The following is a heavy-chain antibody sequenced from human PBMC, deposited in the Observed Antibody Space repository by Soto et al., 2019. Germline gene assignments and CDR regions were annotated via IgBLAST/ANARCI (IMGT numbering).Heavy chain of an antibody. J-gene: IGHJ6*02. Sequence: QVQLVESGGGVVQPGRSLRLSCAASGFTFSSYGMHWVRQAPGKGLEWVAVIWYDGSNKYYADSVKGRFTISRDNSKNTLYLQMNSLRAEDTAVYYCARGNYDFCSGPTYGMDVWGQGTTVTVSS. CDR3: ARGNYDFCSGPTYGMDV. V-gene: IGHV3-33*01. CDR2: IWYDGSNK. D-gene: IGHD3-3*01. CDR1: GFTFSSYG.